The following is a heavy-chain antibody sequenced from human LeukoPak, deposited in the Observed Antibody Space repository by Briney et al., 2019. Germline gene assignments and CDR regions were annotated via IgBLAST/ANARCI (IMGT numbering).Heavy chain of an antibody. CDR3: ARDHPNYYDSSGYVPANQFDY. Sequence: ASVKVSCKASGYTFTGYYMHWVRQAPGQGLEWMGIINPSGGSTSYAQKFQGRVTMTRDMSTSTVYMELSSLRSEDTAVYYCARDHPNYYDSSGYVPANQFDYWGQGTLVTVSS. CDR1: GYTFTGYY. J-gene: IGHJ4*02. V-gene: IGHV1-46*01. CDR2: INPSGGST. D-gene: IGHD3-22*01.